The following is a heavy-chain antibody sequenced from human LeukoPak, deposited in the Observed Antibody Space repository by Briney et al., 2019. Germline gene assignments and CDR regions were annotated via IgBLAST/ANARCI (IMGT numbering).Heavy chain of an antibody. D-gene: IGHD6-19*01. J-gene: IGHJ3*02. CDR2: FDPEDGET. CDR1: GYTLTELS. CDR3: ATDRGIAVAGQDAFDI. V-gene: IGHV1-24*01. Sequence: ASVKVSCKVSGYTLTELSMHWVRQAPGKGLEWMGGFDPEDGETIYAQKFQGRVTMTEDTSTDTAYMELSSLRSEDTAVYYCATDRGIAVAGQDAFDIWGQGTMVTVSS.